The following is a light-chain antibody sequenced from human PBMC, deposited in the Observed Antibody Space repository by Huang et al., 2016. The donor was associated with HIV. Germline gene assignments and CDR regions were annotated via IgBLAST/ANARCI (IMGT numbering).Light chain of an antibody. CDR1: QSVSNY. CDR2: DAS. J-gene: IGKJ4*01. V-gene: IGKV3-15*01. CDR3: QQYNDWPLT. Sequence: EIVMTQSPATLSVSPGERATLSCRASQSVSNYLACYQQKPGQAPRLLIYDASTGATGIPARFSGSVSGTEFTLTISSLQSEDSAVYYCQQYNDWPLTFGGGTKVEIK.